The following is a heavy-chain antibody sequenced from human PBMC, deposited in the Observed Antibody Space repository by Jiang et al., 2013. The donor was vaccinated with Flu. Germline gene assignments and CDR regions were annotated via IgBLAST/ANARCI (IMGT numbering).Heavy chain of an antibody. CDR1: GYTFTSYG. J-gene: IGHJ6*02. CDR3: ARDIVVVPADPYYYYGMDV. Sequence: EVKKPGASVKVSCKASGYTFTSYGISWVRQAPGQGLEWMGWISAYNGNTNYAQKLQGRVTMTTDTSTSTAYMELRSLRSDDTAVYYCARDIVVVPADPYYYYGMDVWGQGTTVTVSS. V-gene: IGHV1-18*01. D-gene: IGHD2-2*01. CDR2: ISAYNGNT.